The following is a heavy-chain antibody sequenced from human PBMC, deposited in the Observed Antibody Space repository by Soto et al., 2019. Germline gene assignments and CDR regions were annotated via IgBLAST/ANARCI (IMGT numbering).Heavy chain of an antibody. V-gene: IGHV1-46*01. CDR2: INPSGGST. CDR3: ARGGGYVGYCSGGSCQDFDY. Sequence: QVQLVQSGAEVKKPGASVKVSCKASGYTFTSYYMHWVRQAPGQGLEWMGIINPSGGSTSYAQKFQGRVTMTRDTSTSTGYMEVSSLRSEDKAVYYCARGGGYVGYCSGGSCQDFDYWGQGTLVTVSS. D-gene: IGHD2-15*01. J-gene: IGHJ4*02. CDR1: GYTFTSYY.